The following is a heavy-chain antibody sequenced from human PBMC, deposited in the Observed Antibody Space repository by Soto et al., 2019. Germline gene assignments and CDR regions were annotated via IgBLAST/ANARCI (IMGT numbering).Heavy chain of an antibody. Sequence: QVQLVESGGGAVQPGESLRLSCVASGFDFTYYAMHWVRQAPGKGLESVAVMSSDGSKIHHTDSVQGRFTISRDNSKNTLYLQLNSARKEDTAVYFCATDEGVGGTLGLFDYWGQGTLVSVSS. CDR1: GFDFTYYA. J-gene: IGHJ4*02. CDR2: MSSDGSKI. V-gene: IGHV3-30*03. D-gene: IGHD1-26*01. CDR3: ATDEGVGGTLGLFDY.